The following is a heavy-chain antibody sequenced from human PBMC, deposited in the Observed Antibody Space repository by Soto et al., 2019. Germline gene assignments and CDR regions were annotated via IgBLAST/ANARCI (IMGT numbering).Heavy chain of an antibody. CDR2: IYYSGST. J-gene: IGHJ3*02. Sequence: SETLSLTCTASGGSISRSSYSWSWIRQHPGKGLEWIGYIYYSGSTYYNPSLKSRVTISVDTSKNQFSLKLSSVTAADTAVYYCARADKGYCSGGSCVPWGAFDIWGQGTMVTVSS. CDR1: GGSISRSSYS. V-gene: IGHV4-31*03. D-gene: IGHD2-15*01. CDR3: ARADKGYCSGGSCVPWGAFDI.